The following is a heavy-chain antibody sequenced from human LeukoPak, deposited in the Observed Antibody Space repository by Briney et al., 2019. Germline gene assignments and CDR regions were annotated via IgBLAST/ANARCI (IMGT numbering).Heavy chain of an antibody. CDR1: GFILSDHG. Sequence: GGSLRLSCAASGFILSDHGMHWVRQAPGKGLDWVASMSYDGGNKYYADSVKGRFTISRDNSKNTLYLQMNTLRAEDTAVYYCAKVGRNYGDYNGWFDPWGQGTLVTVSS. J-gene: IGHJ5*02. V-gene: IGHV3-30*18. CDR2: MSYDGGNK. D-gene: IGHD4-17*01. CDR3: AKVGRNYGDYNGWFDP.